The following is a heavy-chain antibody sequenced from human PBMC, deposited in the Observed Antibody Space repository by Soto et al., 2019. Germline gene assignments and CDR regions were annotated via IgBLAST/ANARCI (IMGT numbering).Heavy chain of an antibody. CDR3: ARVQGGTRHYYYYYGMDV. D-gene: IGHD1-1*01. CDR2: IIPIFGTA. J-gene: IGHJ6*02. CDR1: GGTFSSYA. V-gene: IGHV1-69*13. Sequence: SVKVSCKASGGTFSSYAISWVRQAPGQGLEWMGGIIPIFGTANYAQKSQGRVTITADESTSTAYMELSSLRSEDTAVYYCARVQGGTRHYYYYYGMDVWGQGTTVTVSS.